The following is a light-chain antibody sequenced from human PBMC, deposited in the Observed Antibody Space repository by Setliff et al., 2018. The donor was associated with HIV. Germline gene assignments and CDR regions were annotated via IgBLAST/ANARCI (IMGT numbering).Light chain of an antibody. CDR1: SSDVGGYNR. V-gene: IGLV2-18*02. CDR2: EVS. CDR3: CSYTSANTYV. Sequence: QSALTQPPSVSGSPGQSVTISCTGTSSDVGGYNRVSWYQQPPGTASKLMIYEVSNRPSGVPDRFSGSKSGNTASLTISGLQAEDEADYYCCSYTSANTYVFGTGTKVTVL. J-gene: IGLJ1*01.